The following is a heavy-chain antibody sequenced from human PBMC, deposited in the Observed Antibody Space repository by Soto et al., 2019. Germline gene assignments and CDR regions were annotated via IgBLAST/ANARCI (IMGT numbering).Heavy chain of an antibody. CDR3: ARSSGGSSFYFDY. V-gene: IGHV4-59*01. Sequence: PSETLSLTCTVSGGSISSYYWIWIRQPPGKGLEWIGYIYYSGSTNYNPSLKSRVTISVDTSKNQFSLELSSVIAAGTAVYYCARSSGGSSFYFDYWGQGTLVTVSS. CDR2: IYYSGST. CDR1: GGSISSYY. J-gene: IGHJ4*02. D-gene: IGHD2-15*01.